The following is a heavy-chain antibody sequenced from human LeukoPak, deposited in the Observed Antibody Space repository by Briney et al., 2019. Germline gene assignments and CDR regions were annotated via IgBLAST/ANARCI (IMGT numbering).Heavy chain of an antibody. V-gene: IGHV7-4-1*02. D-gene: IGHD3-10*01. CDR2: INTNTGNP. Sequence: ASVKVSCKASGYTFTSYGISWVRQAPGQGLEWMGWINTNTGNPTYAQGFTGRFVFSLDTSVSTAYLQISSLKAEDTAVYYCARDTGFSMLRGILFWGQGTLVTVSS. J-gene: IGHJ4*02. CDR1: GYTFTSYG. CDR3: ARDTGFSMLRGILF.